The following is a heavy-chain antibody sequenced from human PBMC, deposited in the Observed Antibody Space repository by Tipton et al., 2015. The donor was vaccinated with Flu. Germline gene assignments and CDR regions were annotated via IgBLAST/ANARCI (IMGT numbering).Heavy chain of an antibody. Sequence: TLSLTCTVSGGSVSSSSYYWGWIRQPPGMGLEWIGIIYYSGTTSYNSSLRSRVTISEDTSKNQFSLKMSSVTAADTAVYYCARGSGSGTYMIFDHWGQGTLVTVSS. CDR3: ARGSGSGTYMIFDH. CDR1: GGSVSSSSYY. CDR2: IYYSGTT. D-gene: IGHD3-10*01. V-gene: IGHV4-39*07. J-gene: IGHJ4*02.